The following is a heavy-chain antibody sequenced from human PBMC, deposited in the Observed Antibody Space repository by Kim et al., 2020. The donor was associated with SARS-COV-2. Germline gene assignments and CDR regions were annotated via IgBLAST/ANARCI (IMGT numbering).Heavy chain of an antibody. CDR1: GFTFSDYY. V-gene: IGHV3-11*06. D-gene: IGHD3-16*01. J-gene: IGHJ4*02. CDR2: ISSSSSYT. Sequence: GGSLRLSCAASGFTFSDYYMSWIRQAPGKGLEWVSYISSSSSYTNYADSVKGRFTISRDNAKNSLYLQMNSLRAEDTAVYYCARDPPLAFLGVYYFDYWGQGTLLTVSS. CDR3: ARDPPLAFLGVYYFDY.